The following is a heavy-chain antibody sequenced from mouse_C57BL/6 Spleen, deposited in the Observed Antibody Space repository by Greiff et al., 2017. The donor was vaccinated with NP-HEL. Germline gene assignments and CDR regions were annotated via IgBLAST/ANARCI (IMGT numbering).Heavy chain of an antibody. J-gene: IGHJ2*01. CDR3: TRDSSGWDYFDY. CDR1: GYTFTDYE. Sequence: VQLQQSGAELVRPGASVTLSCKASGYTFTDYEMHWVKQTPVHGLEWIGAIDPETGGTAYNQKFKGKAILTADKSSSTAYMELRSLTSEDSAVYYCTRDSSGWDYFDYWGQGTTLTVSS. V-gene: IGHV1-15*01. CDR2: IDPETGGT. D-gene: IGHD3-2*02.